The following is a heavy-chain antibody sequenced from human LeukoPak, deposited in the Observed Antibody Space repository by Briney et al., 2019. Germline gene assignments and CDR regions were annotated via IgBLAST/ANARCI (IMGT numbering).Heavy chain of an antibody. J-gene: IGHJ3*02. CDR3: ARGSIAARPGVYAFDI. CDR2: IIPIFGTA. Sequence: SVKVSCKASGGTFSSYAISWVRQAPGQGLEWMGGIIPIFGTANYAQKFQGRVTITTDESTSTAYMELSSLRSEDTAVYYCARGSIAARPGVYAFDIWGQGTMVTVSS. D-gene: IGHD6-6*01. CDR1: GGTFSSYA. V-gene: IGHV1-69*05.